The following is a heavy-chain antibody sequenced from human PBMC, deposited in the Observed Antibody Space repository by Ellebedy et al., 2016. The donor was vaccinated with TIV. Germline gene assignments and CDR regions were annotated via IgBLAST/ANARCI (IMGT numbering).Heavy chain of an antibody. CDR1: GFTFSTYS. Sequence: PGGSLRLSCAASGFTFSTYSMNWVRQAPGKGLEWVSSISGSGNLAYYAESVKGRFTISRDNSKNMLFLQMNTLRVEDTALYYCGKGRGGRYYGMDVWGQGTTVTVSS. J-gene: IGHJ6*02. CDR2: ISGSGNLA. V-gene: IGHV3-23*01. D-gene: IGHD3-9*01. CDR3: GKGRGGRYYGMDV.